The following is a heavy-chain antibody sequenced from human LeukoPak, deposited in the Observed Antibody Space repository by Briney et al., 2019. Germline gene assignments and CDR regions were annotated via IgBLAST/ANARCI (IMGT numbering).Heavy chain of an antibody. J-gene: IGHJ6*02. D-gene: IGHD6-19*01. CDR1: GGTFSSYA. V-gene: IGHV1-69*04. CDR3: ARSTGIAVAGPLDV. CDR2: IIPILGIA. Sequence: GASAKVSCKASGGTFSSYAISWVRQAPGQGLEWMGRIIPILGIADYAQKFQGRVTITADKSTSTAYMELSSLRSEDTAVYYCARSTGIAVAGPLDVWGQGTTVTVSS.